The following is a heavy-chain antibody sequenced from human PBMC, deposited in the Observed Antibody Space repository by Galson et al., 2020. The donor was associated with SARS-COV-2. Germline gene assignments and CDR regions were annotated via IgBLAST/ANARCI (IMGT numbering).Heavy chain of an antibody. CDR2: INHSGST. Sequence: SETLSLTCAVYGGSFSGYYWSWIRQPPGKGLEWIGEINHSGSTNYNPSLKSRVTISVDTSKNQFSLKLSSVTAADTAVYYCARVDGFGIQLWVTGFTGWFDAWGQGTLVTVSS. CDR1: GGSFSGYY. J-gene: IGHJ5*02. CDR3: ARVDGFGIQLWVTGFTGWFDA. V-gene: IGHV4-34*01. D-gene: IGHD5-18*01.